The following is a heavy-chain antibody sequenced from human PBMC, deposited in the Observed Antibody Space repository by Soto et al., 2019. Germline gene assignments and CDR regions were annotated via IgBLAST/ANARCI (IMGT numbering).Heavy chain of an antibody. CDR2: IYYSGST. D-gene: IGHD6-6*01. Sequence: SVTMSLTCPVAGGSISSGGYYWSWISKHPGKGLEWIGYIYYSGSTYYNPSLKSRVTISVDTSKNQFSLKLSSVTAADTAVYYCARLEIAARFRNRNIYYYYYMDVWGKGTTVTVSS. CDR1: GGSISSGGYY. J-gene: IGHJ6*03. CDR3: ARLEIAARFRNRNIYYYYYMDV. V-gene: IGHV4-31*03.